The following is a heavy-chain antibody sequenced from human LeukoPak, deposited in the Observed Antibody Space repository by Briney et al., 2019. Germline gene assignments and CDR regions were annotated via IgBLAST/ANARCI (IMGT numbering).Heavy chain of an antibody. CDR2: INHSGST. J-gene: IGHJ5*02. CDR1: GGSFSGYY. Sequence: KSSETLSLTCAVYGGSFSGYYWSWIRQPPGKGLEWIGEINHSGSTNYNPSLKSRVTISVDTSKNQFSLKLSSVTAADTAVYYCASPPGIIGGWWFDPWGQGTLVTVSS. CDR3: ASPPGIIGGWWFDP. V-gene: IGHV4-34*01. D-gene: IGHD3-10*01.